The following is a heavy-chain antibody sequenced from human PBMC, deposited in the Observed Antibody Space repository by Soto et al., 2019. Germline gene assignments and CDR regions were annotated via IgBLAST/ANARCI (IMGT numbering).Heavy chain of an antibody. V-gene: IGHV1-69*01. Sequence: QVQLVQSGAEARKPGSSVKVSCKASGGTFSRHAISWVRQAPGQGLEWMGGIIPMFGTANHAQKFQGRVKIIADESTSTAYMELSSLRSEDTAIYYCARGWGYDSSDYYYAYWGQGTVVIVSS. CDR1: GGTFSRHA. CDR3: ARGWGYDSSDYYYAY. J-gene: IGHJ4*02. CDR2: IIPMFGTA. D-gene: IGHD3-22*01.